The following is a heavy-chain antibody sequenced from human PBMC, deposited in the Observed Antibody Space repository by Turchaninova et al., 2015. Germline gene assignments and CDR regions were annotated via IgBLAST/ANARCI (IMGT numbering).Heavy chain of an antibody. CDR2: IKQDGSER. V-gene: IGHV3-7*01. Sequence: DEELFESGGALVQPGGSLRLSCEGSGFTFSHYWMSWIRQAPGKGLEWVANIKQDGSERNYVDSVKGRFTSTRDNSKYLVFLEMKNVRPDDTAKYFCARDRTVTAGIDKWGQGTMVAVSS. CDR1: GFTFSHYW. J-gene: IGHJ3*01. CDR3: ARDRTVTAGIDK. D-gene: IGHD2-21*02.